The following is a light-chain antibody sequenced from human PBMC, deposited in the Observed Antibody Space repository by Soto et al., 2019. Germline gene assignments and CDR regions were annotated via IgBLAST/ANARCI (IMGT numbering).Light chain of an antibody. V-gene: IGLV2-14*01. CDR1: SSDVGAYKY. CDR3: SSYTSTNTVL. J-gene: IGLJ2*01. Sequence: QPASVSGSPGQSIAISCTGTSSDVGAYKYVSWYQQHPGKAPKLMIYDVTDRPSGVSDRFSGSKSGNTASLTISGLQAEDEADYYCSSYTSTNTVLFGGGTKLTVL. CDR2: DVT.